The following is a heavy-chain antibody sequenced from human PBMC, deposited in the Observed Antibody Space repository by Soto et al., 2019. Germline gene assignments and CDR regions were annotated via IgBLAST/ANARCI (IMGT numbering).Heavy chain of an antibody. CDR1: GYNFTAYA. D-gene: IGHD3-22*01. Sequence: ASVKVSCKASGYNFTAYAIYWVRQAPRQRLEWLGWINGGNDKTGYAQRFQGRLSITKKTSATTVFKELSNLRSEDAPVDYCARVGYFDSDGFRRPYDYRGQGTRVT. CDR2: INGGNDKT. CDR3: ARVGYFDSDGFRRPYDY. V-gene: IGHV1-3*01. J-gene: IGHJ4*02.